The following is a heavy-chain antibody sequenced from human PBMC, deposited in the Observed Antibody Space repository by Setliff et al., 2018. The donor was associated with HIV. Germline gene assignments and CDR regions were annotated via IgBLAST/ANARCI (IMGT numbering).Heavy chain of an antibody. V-gene: IGHV4-4*07. CDR1: GGSISSYY. CDR2: IYTSGNT. Sequence: KPSETLSLTCTVSGGSISSYYWSWIRQPAGKGLEWLGRIYTSGNTNYNPSLKSLKSRVTISVDTSKTQFSLKLSAVTAADTAVYYCARVSSTYWYSIFRNYYYHMDVWGKGTTVTVSS. CDR3: ARVSSTYWYSIFRNYYYHMDV. J-gene: IGHJ6*03. D-gene: IGHD2-8*02.